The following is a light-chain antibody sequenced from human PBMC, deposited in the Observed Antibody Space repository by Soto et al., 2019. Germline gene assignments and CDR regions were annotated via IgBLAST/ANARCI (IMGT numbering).Light chain of an antibody. J-gene: IGKJ1*01. Sequence: DIQVIQSPSSVSASVGDRVTFTCRASQSVSRGLAWYQQKPGQAPKLLIYDATVLQTWVPSRFSGGGSGTEFTLTITSLQPEDFATYYCQQYNSYSRTFGQGTNVDLK. CDR3: QQYNSYSRT. V-gene: IGKV1-5*01. CDR2: DAT. CDR1: QSVSRG.